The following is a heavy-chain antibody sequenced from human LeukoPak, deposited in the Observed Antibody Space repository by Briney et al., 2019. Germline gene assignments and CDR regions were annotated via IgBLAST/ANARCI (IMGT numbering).Heavy chain of an antibody. CDR3: ARDGPDYGDYINFDY. CDR2: ISAYNGKT. D-gene: IGHD4-17*01. V-gene: IGHV1-18*01. CDR1: GYTFTSYG. J-gene: IGHJ4*02. Sequence: ASVTLSCKASGYTFTSYGITWVRQAPGQGLEWMAWISAYNGKTNYAQRFQGRVTMTTDTSTSTAYMELRSLRSDDTAVYYCARDGPDYGDYINFDYWGQGTLVTVSS.